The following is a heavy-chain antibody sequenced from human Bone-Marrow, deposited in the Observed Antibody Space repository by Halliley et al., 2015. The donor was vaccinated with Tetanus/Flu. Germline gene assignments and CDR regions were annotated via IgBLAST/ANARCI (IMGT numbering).Heavy chain of an antibody. V-gene: IGHV3-7*03. CDR2: MNQDGSRK. D-gene: IGHD6-6*01. CDR3: ARDEYKSSIDY. Sequence: LEWVANMNQDGSRKYYVDSVRGRFTISRDNAKDSLYLQMDSLRDEDTAVYYCARDEYKSSIDYWGQGTLVTVSS. J-gene: IGHJ4*02.